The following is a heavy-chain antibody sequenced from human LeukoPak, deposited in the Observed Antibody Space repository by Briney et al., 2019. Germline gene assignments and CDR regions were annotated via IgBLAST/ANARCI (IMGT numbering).Heavy chain of an antibody. CDR2: IYYSGSA. Sequence: SETLSLTCTVSGGSISSHYWSWIRQPPGKGLEWIGHIYYSGSANYNPSLKSRVTISVDTSKNQFSLKLSSVTAADTAVYYCARRYDFWSATLDPWGQGTLVTVSS. CDR3: ARRYDFWSATLDP. CDR1: GGSISSHY. D-gene: IGHD3-3*01. V-gene: IGHV4-59*11. J-gene: IGHJ5*02.